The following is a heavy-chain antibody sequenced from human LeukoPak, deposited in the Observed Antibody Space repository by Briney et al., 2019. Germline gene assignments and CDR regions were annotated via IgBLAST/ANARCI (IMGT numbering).Heavy chain of an antibody. CDR1: GFTFSNYA. V-gene: IGHV3-64*02. Sequence: PGGSLRLSCAASGFTFSNYAMRWVRQAPGKGLEYISAISSNGGNTYYADSVKGRFTISRDNSKNTLYLQMNSLRAEDTAVYYCARDGRIEGSNDGPFPAFDIWGQGTMVTVSS. D-gene: IGHD4-23*01. CDR2: ISSNGGNT. J-gene: IGHJ3*02. CDR3: ARDGRIEGSNDGPFPAFDI.